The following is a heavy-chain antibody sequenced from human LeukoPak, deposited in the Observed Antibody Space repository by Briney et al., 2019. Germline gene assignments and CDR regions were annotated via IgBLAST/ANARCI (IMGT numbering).Heavy chain of an antibody. J-gene: IGHJ3*02. V-gene: IGHV5-51*01. CDR2: IYPGDSDT. D-gene: IGHD3-22*01. Sequence: GESLKISCKGSGYSFTSYRIGWVRQMPGKGLEWMGIIYPGDSDTRYSPSFQGQVTISADKSISTAYLQWSSLKASDTAMYYCARGYYDSSGYYLDAFDIWGQGTMVTVSS. CDR1: GYSFTSYR. CDR3: ARGYYDSSGYYLDAFDI.